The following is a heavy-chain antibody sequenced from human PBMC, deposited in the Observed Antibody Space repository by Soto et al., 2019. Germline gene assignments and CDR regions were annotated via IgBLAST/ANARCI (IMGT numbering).Heavy chain of an antibody. Sequence: EVQLVESGGGLVQPGGSLRLSCAASGFAFNSHWMHWVRQATGKGLVWVSRINSDGTSTDYAESVKGRFTISRDNAKNTLYLQMNSLGVEDTGVYYCGSPARASFRYTFAYWGQGTLVTVSS. CDR2: INSDGTST. D-gene: IGHD3-16*02. CDR3: GSPARASFRYTFAY. V-gene: IGHV3-74*01. J-gene: IGHJ4*02. CDR1: GFAFNSHW.